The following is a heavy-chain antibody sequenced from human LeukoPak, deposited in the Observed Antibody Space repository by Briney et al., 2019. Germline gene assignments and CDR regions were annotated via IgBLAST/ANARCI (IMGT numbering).Heavy chain of an antibody. V-gene: IGHV1-2*02. CDR2: IHPNSCST. D-gene: IGHD3-9*01. CDR3: ARFPATYDILTGYYINPENDY. J-gene: IGHJ4*02. Sequence: SVKVFCKASGYTFTGYYMHWVRQAPGQGLEGMGWIHPNSCSTNYAQKFHGRVTMTRDTSISTAYMELSRLRSDDTAVYYCARFPATYDILTGYYINPENDYWGQGTLVTVSS. CDR1: GYTFTGYY.